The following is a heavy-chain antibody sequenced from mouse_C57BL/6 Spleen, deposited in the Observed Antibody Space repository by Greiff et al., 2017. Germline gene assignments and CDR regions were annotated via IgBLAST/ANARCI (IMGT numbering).Heavy chain of an antibody. CDR2: INPGNGGT. V-gene: IGHV1-53*01. J-gene: IGHJ3*01. Sequence: QVQLQQSGTELVKPGASVKLSCKASGYTFTSYWMHWVKQRPGQGLEWIGNINPGNGGTNYNEKFKSKATLTVDTSSSTAYMQLSSLTSEDSAVYYCASPLGSSPLAYWGQGTLVTVSA. D-gene: IGHD1-1*01. CDR3: ASPLGSSPLAY. CDR1: GYTFTSYW.